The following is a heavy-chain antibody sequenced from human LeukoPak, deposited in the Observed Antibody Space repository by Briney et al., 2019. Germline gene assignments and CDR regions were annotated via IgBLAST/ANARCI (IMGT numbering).Heavy chain of an antibody. V-gene: IGHV3-43*01. D-gene: IGHD1-26*01. CDR1: GFTFDDYT. Sequence: GGSLRLSCAASGFTFDDYTMHWVRQAPGKGLEWVSLISWDGGSTYYADSVKGRFTISRDNSKNSLYLQMNSLRTEDTALYYCAKERWELLEGGYYFDYWGQGTLVAVSS. CDR2: ISWDGGST. CDR3: AKERWELLEGGYYFDY. J-gene: IGHJ4*02.